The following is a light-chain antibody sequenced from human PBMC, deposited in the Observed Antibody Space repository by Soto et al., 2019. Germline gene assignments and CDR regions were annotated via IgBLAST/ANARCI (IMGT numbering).Light chain of an antibody. Sequence: EIVLTQSPATLSLSPGERATLSCTASKSLNSYLAWYQQKPGQPPRLLIYDASTRATGIPARFSGRGSGTDFTLTISSLEPEDSAVYYCQQRDDWWTFGPGTKVEIK. J-gene: IGKJ1*01. CDR2: DAS. CDR1: KSLNSY. CDR3: QQRDDWWT. V-gene: IGKV3-11*01.